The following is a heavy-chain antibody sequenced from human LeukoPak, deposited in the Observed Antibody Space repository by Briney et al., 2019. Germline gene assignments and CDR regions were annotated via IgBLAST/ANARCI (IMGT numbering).Heavy chain of an antibody. Sequence: ASVKVSCKASGYTFTSYDINWVRQATGQGLEWMGWMNPNSGNTGYAQKFQGRVTMTRNTSISTAYMELSSLRSEDTAVYYCARRKIGATDFDYWGQGTLVTVSS. D-gene: IGHD1-26*01. CDR2: MNPNSGNT. CDR1: GYTFTSYD. V-gene: IGHV1-8*01. J-gene: IGHJ4*02. CDR3: ARRKIGATDFDY.